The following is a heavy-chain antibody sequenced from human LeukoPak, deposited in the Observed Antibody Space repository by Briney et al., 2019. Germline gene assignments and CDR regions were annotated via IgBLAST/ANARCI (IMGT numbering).Heavy chain of an antibody. CDR1: GFTFSSYA. CDR2: IGGDGEKT. CDR3: ARTVAGDY. D-gene: IGHD6-19*01. J-gene: IGHJ4*02. V-gene: IGHV3-23*01. Sequence: GGSLRLSCAASGFTFSSYAMSWVRQGPGKGLEWVSTIGGDGEKTYYADSVKGRFTISRDNSKNTLYLQMNSLRVEDTAVYSCARTVAGDYWGQGTLVTVSS.